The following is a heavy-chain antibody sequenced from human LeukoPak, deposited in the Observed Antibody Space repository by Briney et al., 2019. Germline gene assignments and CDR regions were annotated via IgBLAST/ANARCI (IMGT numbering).Heavy chain of an antibody. V-gene: IGHV3-30*03. CDR1: GFTFSSYG. Sequence: GGSLRLSCAASGFTFSSYGMHWVRQAPGKGLEWVAVISYDGSNKYYADSVKGRFTISRDNSKNTLYLQMNSLRVEDTAVYYCVVAGKLSFYYYYGMDVWGQGTTVTVSS. D-gene: IGHD6-19*01. J-gene: IGHJ6*02. CDR2: ISYDGSNK. CDR3: VVAGKLSFYYYYGMDV.